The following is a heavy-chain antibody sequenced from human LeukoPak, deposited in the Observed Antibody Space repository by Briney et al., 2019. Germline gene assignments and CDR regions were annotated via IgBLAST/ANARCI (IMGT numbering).Heavy chain of an antibody. V-gene: IGHV1-2*02. CDR2: INPNSGGT. CDR3: AREGAAARGFDP. D-gene: IGHD6-13*01. CDR1: GYTFTGYY. J-gene: IGHJ5*02. Sequence: ASVKVSCKASGYTFTGYYMHWVRQAPGQGLEWMGWINPNSGGTNYAQKFQGRVTMTRDTSISTACMELSRLRSDDTAVYYCAREGAAARGFDPWGQGTLVTVSS.